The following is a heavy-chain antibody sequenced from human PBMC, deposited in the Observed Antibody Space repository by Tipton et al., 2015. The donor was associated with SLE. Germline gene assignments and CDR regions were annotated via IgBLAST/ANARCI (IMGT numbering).Heavy chain of an antibody. Sequence: GSLRLSRAASGFTFSDYYMSWIRQAPGKGLEWVSYISSSSSYTNYADSVKGRFTISRDNAKNSLYLQMNSLRAEDTAVYYCARDLSFHSRGGAFDIWGQGTMVTISS. CDR3: ARDLSFHSRGGAFDI. CDR1: GFTFSDYY. J-gene: IGHJ3*02. CDR2: ISSSSSYT. V-gene: IGHV3-11*05. D-gene: IGHD6-13*01.